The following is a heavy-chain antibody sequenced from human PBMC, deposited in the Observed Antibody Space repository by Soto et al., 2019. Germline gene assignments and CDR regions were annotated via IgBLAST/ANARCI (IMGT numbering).Heavy chain of an antibody. V-gene: IGHV1-2*04. CDR1: GYSFTDYH. J-gene: IGHJ6*02. CDR2: INPKSGAA. Sequence: ASVKVSCKASGYSFTDYHIHWVRQAPGQGLEWLGGINPKSGAANYAQKFQGWVTITADKSTSTAYMELSSLRSEDTAVYYCARDSRLSGPASDYYYGMDVWGQGTTVTVSS. D-gene: IGHD3-16*02. CDR3: ARDSRLSGPASDYYYGMDV.